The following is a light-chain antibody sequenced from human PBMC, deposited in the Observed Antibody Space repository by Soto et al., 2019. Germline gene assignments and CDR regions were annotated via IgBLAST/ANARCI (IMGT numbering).Light chain of an antibody. V-gene: IGKV3-20*01. CDR3: QQYGSSPQT. Sequence: EIVMTQSPATLSVSPGERATLYCRASQSVSSYLAWYQQKPGQAPRLLIYGASSRATGIPDRFSGSGSGTDFTLTISRLEPEDFAVYYCQQYGSSPQTFGQGTKVDI. J-gene: IGKJ1*01. CDR2: GAS. CDR1: QSVSSY.